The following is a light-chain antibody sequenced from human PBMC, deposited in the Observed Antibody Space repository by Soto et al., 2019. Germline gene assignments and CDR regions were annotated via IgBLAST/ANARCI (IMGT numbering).Light chain of an antibody. CDR2: RND. CDR3: AAWDDSLSAVV. Sequence: HSVLTQPPSASGTPGQRVTISCSGSSSNIGSNYVYWYQQLPGSAPKLLIYRNDQRPSGVPDRFSASKSGTAASLAISGLRSEDEADYHCAAWDDSLSAVVFGTGTKLIVL. V-gene: IGLV1-47*01. J-gene: IGLJ2*01. CDR1: SSNIGSNY.